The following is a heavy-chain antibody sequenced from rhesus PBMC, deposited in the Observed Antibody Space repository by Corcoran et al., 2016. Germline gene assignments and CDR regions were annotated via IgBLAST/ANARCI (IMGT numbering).Heavy chain of an antibody. CDR3: ARDSWGYSGSWNFGY. J-gene: IGHJ4*01. CDR1: GFSFSDYY. CDR2: ISYTGGRH. Sequence: EVQLVESGGGLAKPGGSLRLSCAASGFSFSDYYMYWVRQAPGHGLEWGYGISYTGGRHYYADYCKGRFNISRENAKNTLYLQMDSLRAEDTCVYYCARDSWGYSGSWNFGYWSQGVLVTVSS. V-gene: IGHV3S18*01. D-gene: IGHD6-25*01.